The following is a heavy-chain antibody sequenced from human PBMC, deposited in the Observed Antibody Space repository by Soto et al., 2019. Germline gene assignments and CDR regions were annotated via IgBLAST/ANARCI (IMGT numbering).Heavy chain of an antibody. D-gene: IGHD6-13*01. CDR2: IHYSGTT. J-gene: IGHJ4*02. CDR1: GGSMRNYF. CDR3: AAGEASSRNLAPYYLDF. V-gene: IGHV4-59*01. Sequence: LSRTCTVSGGSMRNYFWTWIRQPPGKGLEWIGYIHYSGTTSFFPSYNPSLRSRVTISEDTSKNQFSLKLLSVTTADTAVYFCAAGEASSRNLAPYYLDFWGQGTLVTVSS.